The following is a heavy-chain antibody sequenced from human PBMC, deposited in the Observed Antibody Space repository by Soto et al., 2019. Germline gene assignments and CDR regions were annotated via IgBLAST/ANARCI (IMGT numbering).Heavy chain of an antibody. CDR1: GGSISSTSSY. D-gene: IGHD2-2*01. J-gene: IGHJ4*02. V-gene: IGHV4-39*07. Sequence: TSETLSLTCTVSGGSISSTSSYWAWIRQPPGKGLEWVGSIYYLGNTYYNPSLKSRVTISVDTSKNQFSLKLSSVTAADTAVYYCARVYCSSTSCSRKAIDYWGQGTLVTVSS. CDR3: ARVYCSSTSCSRKAIDY. CDR2: IYYLGNT.